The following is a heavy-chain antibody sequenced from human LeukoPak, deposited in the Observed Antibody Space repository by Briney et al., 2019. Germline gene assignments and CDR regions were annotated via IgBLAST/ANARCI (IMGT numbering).Heavy chain of an antibody. CDR2: THYSGTD. CDR3: ARVRFYDTTGYSTSYYLDY. V-gene: IGHV4-59*01. CDR1: GGPIIASY. Sequence: SETLSLTCAVSGGPIIASYWSWIRQPPGKGLEWIGYTHYSGTDNYNPSLKSRVTISIDTSKNRFSLRLTSVTAADTAVYYCARVRFYDTTGYSTSYYLDYWGQGALVTVSS. D-gene: IGHD3-22*01. J-gene: IGHJ4*02.